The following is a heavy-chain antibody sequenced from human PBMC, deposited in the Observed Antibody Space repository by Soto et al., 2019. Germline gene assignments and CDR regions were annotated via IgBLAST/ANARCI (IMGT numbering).Heavy chain of an antibody. D-gene: IGHD3-3*01. Sequence: GGARSLSCAASGFTFSSYWMSWVRQAPGKGLEWVANIKQDGSEKYYVDSVKGRFTISRDNAKNSLYLQMNSLRAEDTAVYYCASEQTTCGDFWSGYYYFDSWRQGPLVTV. CDR3: ASEQTTCGDFWSGYYYFDS. CDR1: GFTFSSYW. V-gene: IGHV3-7*01. CDR2: IKQDGSEK. J-gene: IGHJ4*02.